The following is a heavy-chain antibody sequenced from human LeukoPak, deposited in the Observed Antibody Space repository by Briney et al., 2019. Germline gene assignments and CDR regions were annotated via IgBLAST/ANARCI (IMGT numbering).Heavy chain of an antibody. V-gene: IGHV3-30-3*01. J-gene: IGHJ4*02. CDR2: ISYDGSNK. D-gene: IGHD4-17*01. Sequence: GGSRRLSGAASGFTFSSYAMHWVRQAPGKGLEGVAVISYDGSNKYYADSVKGRFTISRDNSKNTLYLQMNSLRAEDTAVYYCARGTGRYGDFPDYFDYWAREPWSPSPQ. CDR1: GFTFSSYA. CDR3: ARGTGRYGDFPDYFDY.